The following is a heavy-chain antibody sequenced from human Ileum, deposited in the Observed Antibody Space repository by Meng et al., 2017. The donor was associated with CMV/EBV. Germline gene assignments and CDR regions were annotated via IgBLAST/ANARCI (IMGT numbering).Heavy chain of an antibody. D-gene: IGHD2-2*01. CDR3: ARYGTLVVPGASFATYYYYGMDV. J-gene: IGHJ6*02. CDR2: ISTYNGRT. Sequence: GESLKISCKASGYTFTNNGVAWVRQAPGQGLEWMGWISTYNGRTEYSQTCQGRVTLTSETSTSTVYMELRNLRSDDTAVYYCARYGTLVVPGASFATYYYYGMDVWGRGITVTVSS. CDR1: GYTFTNNG. V-gene: IGHV1-18*01.